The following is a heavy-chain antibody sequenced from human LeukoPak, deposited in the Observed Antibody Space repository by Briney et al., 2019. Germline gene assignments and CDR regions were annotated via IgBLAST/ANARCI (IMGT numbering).Heavy chain of an antibody. CDR3: ARTYGSGSLDY. CDR1: GFTFSSYG. V-gene: IGHV3-48*01. J-gene: IGHJ4*02. CDR2: ISSSSSTI. Sequence: GGSLRLSCAASGFTFSSYGMTWVRQAPGKGLEWVSYISSSSSTIYYADSVKGRFTISRDNAKNSIYLQMNGLTAEDTAVYYCARTYGSGSLDYGGQGTLVTVSS. D-gene: IGHD2-15*01.